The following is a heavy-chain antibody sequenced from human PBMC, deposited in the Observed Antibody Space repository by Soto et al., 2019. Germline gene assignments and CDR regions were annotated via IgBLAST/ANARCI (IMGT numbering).Heavy chain of an antibody. CDR3: ARDQIPRDDFLSGYWFDP. Sequence: GGSLRLSCAASGFTFSSYSMNWVRQAPGKGLEWVSSISSSSSYIYYADSVKGRFTISRDNAKNSLYLQMNSLRAEDTAVYYCARDQIPRDDFLSGYWFDPWGQGTLVTVSS. D-gene: IGHD3-3*01. V-gene: IGHV3-21*01. CDR2: ISSSSSYI. CDR1: GFTFSSYS. J-gene: IGHJ5*02.